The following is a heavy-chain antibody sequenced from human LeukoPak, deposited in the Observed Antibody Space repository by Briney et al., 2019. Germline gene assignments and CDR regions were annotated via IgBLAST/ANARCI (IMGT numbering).Heavy chain of an antibody. CDR2: IRYDGSNK. CDR3: AKEDQGYYYDSSGYLNY. CDR1: GFTFSSYA. Sequence: GRSLRLSCAASGFTFSSYAMHWVRQAPGKGLEWVAFIRYDGSNKYYADSVKGRFTISRDNSKNTLYLQMNSLRAEDTAVYYCAKEDQGYYYDSSGYLNYWGQGTLVTVSS. J-gene: IGHJ4*02. V-gene: IGHV3-30*02. D-gene: IGHD3-22*01.